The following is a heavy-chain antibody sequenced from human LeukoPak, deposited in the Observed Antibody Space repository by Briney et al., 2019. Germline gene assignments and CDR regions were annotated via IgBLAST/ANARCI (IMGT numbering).Heavy chain of an antibody. V-gene: IGHV3-48*03. Sequence: GGPLTLPCAASGLPLNNYEMLWVRQAPGRGLEGISYISSSGRTIYYADSVKGRFTISRDNAKNSLSLQMNGLRVEDTALYYCAGEEHYYDAFDMWGQGTMVTVSS. J-gene: IGHJ3*02. CDR3: AGEEHYYDAFDM. CDR2: ISSSGRTI. D-gene: IGHD3-10*01. CDR1: GLPLNNYE.